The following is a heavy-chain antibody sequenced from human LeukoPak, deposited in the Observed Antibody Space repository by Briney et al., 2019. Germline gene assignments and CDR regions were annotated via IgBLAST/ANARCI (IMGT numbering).Heavy chain of an antibody. CDR3: ARDQGYSSSLDY. J-gene: IGHJ4*02. Sequence: PSETLSLTCAVYGGSFSGYYWSWIRQPPGKGLEWIGEINHSGSTNYNPSLKSRVTISVDTSKNQFSLKLSSVTAADTAVYYCARDQGYSSSLDYWGQGTLVTVSS. V-gene: IGHV4-34*01. D-gene: IGHD6-13*01. CDR1: GGSFSGYY. CDR2: INHSGST.